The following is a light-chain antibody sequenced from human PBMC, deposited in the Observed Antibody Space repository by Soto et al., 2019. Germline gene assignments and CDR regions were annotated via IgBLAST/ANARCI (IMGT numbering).Light chain of an antibody. J-gene: IGLJ2*01. V-gene: IGLV2-23*02. CDR3: CSYAGSSTFVV. CDR2: EVS. Sequence: QSALTQLACVSGSPGQSVTISCTGTSSDVGSYNLVSWYQQHPGKAPKLMIYEVSKRPSGVSNRFSGSKSGNTASLTISGLQAEDEADYYCCSYAGSSTFVVFGGGTKLTVL. CDR1: SSDVGSYNL.